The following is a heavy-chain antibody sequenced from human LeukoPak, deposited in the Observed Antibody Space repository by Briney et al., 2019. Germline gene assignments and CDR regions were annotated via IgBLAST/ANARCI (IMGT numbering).Heavy chain of an antibody. CDR1: GYTFTGYY. CDR2: INPNSGGT. J-gene: IGHJ4*02. CDR3: ARSRGVVITHNDY. Sequence: ASVKVSCKASGYTFTGYYMHWVRQAPGQGLEWMGWINPNSGGTNYAQKFQGRVTMTRDTSISTAYMELSRLRSDDTAVYYCARSRGVVITHNDYWGQGTLVTVSS. D-gene: IGHD3-22*01. V-gene: IGHV1-2*02.